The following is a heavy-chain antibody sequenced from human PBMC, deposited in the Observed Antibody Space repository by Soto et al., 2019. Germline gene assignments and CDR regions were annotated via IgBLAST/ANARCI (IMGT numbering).Heavy chain of an antibody. CDR1: GFTVSSNY. D-gene: IGHD6-19*01. CDR3: ARALAVAGFAFDP. CDR2: IYSGGST. Sequence: EVQLVESGGGMVQPGGSLRLSCAASGFTVSSNYMSWVRQAPGKGLEWVSVIYSGGSTYYADSVKGRFTISRDNSKNTLYLQMNSLRAEDTAVYYCARALAVAGFAFDPSGQGTLVTVSS. J-gene: IGHJ5*02. V-gene: IGHV3-66*01.